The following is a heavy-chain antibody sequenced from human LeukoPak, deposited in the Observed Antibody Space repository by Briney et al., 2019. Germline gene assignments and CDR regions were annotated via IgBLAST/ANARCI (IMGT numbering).Heavy chain of an antibody. Sequence: QPGGSLRLSCAASGFTFSSYWMSWVRQAPGKGLEWVANIKQDGSEKYYVDSVKGRFTISRDNAKNSLYLQMNSLRAEDTAVYYCARDNDLLRYFDWPLDYWGQGTLVTVSS. CDR3: ARDNDLLRYFDWPLDY. J-gene: IGHJ4*02. D-gene: IGHD3-9*01. CDR2: IKQDGSEK. CDR1: GFTFSSYW. V-gene: IGHV3-7*01.